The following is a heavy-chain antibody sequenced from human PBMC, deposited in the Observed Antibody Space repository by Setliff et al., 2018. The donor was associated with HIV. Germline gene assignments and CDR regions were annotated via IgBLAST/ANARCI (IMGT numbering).Heavy chain of an antibody. Sequence: GGSLRLSCAASGFTFDRYWMRWVRQAPGKGLVWVSRVNSDGSSKTYADSVKDRFTISRDNAKNTLYLQMNDLRVEDTGVYYCHSGYDTEEQSYFDYWGQGTLVTVSS. CDR1: GFTFDRYW. D-gene: IGHD5-12*01. CDR3: HSGYDTEEQSYFDY. J-gene: IGHJ4*02. V-gene: IGHV3-74*01. CDR2: VNSDGSSK.